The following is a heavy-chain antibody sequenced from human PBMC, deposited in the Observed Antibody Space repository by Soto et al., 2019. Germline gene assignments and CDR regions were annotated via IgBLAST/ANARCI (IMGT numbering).Heavy chain of an antibody. Sequence: QVQLVQSGAAVKKPGSSVKVSCKASGGTFSSYAISWVRQAPGQGLEWMGGIIPIFGTANYAQKFQGRVTITADESTSTAYMELSSLRSEDTAVYYCASRDGRYYGSGSSYFDYWGQGTLVTVSS. D-gene: IGHD3-10*01. V-gene: IGHV1-69*12. J-gene: IGHJ4*02. CDR2: IIPIFGTA. CDR1: GGTFSSYA. CDR3: ASRDGRYYGSGSSYFDY.